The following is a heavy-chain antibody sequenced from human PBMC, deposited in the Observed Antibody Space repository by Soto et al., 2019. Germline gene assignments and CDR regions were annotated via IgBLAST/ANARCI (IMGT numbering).Heavy chain of an antibody. Sequence: GGSLRLSCAASGFTFSSYSMNWVRQAPGKGLEWVSSISSSSSYIYYADSVKGRFTISRDNAKNSLYLQMNSLRAEDTAVYYCARALGSPDDGGAFDIWGQGTMVTVSS. D-gene: IGHD3-10*01. CDR1: GFTFSSYS. J-gene: IGHJ3*02. CDR2: ISSSSSYI. CDR3: ARALGSPDDGGAFDI. V-gene: IGHV3-21*01.